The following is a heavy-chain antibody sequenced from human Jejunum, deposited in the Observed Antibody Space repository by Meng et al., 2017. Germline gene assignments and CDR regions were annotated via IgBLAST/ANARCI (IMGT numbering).Heavy chain of an antibody. D-gene: IGHD1-26*01. CDR2: ISHTGDT. V-gene: IGHV4-38-2*02. J-gene: IGHJ4*02. CDR1: GYSISSGYY. Sequence: SETLSLTCTVSGYSISSGYYWGWIRQAPGKGLEWIGTISHTGDTYYNPSLKGRVSISVDTSKNQFSLRLNSVTAADTALYYCAVYTGSYAEYWGQGTLVTGSS. CDR3: AVYTGSYAEY.